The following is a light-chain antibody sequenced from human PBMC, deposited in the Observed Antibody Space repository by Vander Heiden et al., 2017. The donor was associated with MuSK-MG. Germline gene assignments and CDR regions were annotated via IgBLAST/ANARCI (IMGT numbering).Light chain of an antibody. V-gene: IGLV1-44*01. CDR1: SSNIGSNT. Sequence: QSVLTQPPSASGTPGQRVTISCSGSSSNIGSNTVNWYQQLPGTAPKLLIYSNNQRPSGVPARFSGSKSGTSASRAIGGLQAEDEADYYCAAWDDSLNGVVFGGGTKLTVL. J-gene: IGLJ2*01. CDR3: AAWDDSLNGVV. CDR2: SNN.